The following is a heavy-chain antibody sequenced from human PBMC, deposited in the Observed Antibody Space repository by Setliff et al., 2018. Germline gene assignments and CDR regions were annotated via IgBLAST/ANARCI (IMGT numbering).Heavy chain of an antibody. D-gene: IGHD6-6*01. Sequence: ASVKVSCKASGYTFTSYGISWVRQAPGQGLEWMGWISAYNGNTNYAQKLQGRVTMTTDTSTSTAYMELRSLRSEDTAVYYCARDMEGSAQHYYYGMDVWGQGTTVTVSS. V-gene: IGHV1-18*01. J-gene: IGHJ6*02. CDR2: ISAYNGNT. CDR1: GYTFTSYG. CDR3: ARDMEGSAQHYYYGMDV.